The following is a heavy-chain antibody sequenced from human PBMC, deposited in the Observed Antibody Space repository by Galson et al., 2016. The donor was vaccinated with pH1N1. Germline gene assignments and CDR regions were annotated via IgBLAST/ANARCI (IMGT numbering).Heavy chain of an antibody. Sequence: SLRLSCAASGFTFNYYTINWVRQVPGKGLEWVSSITGSGQYISYADSVKGQFTISRDNAKNSVFLQMSSLRAEDTAVYYCVRDNTMTTPLVLFDVWGQGTMVTVSS. CDR1: GFTFNYYT. CDR3: VRDNTMTTPLVLFDV. J-gene: IGHJ3*01. D-gene: IGHD4-17*01. V-gene: IGHV3-21*01. CDR2: ITGSGQYI.